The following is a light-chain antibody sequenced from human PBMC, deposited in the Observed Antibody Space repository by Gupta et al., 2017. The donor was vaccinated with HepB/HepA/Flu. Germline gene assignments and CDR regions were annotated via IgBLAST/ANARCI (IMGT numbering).Light chain of an antibody. CDR2: SSD. CDR3: AAWDDSLNGRV. J-gene: IGLJ3*02. CDR1: SSNIGRNP. Sequence: QSVLTQPPSPSGTPGQRFTISCSGSSSNIGRNPIHWYQQLPGTAPKLLIYSSDQRPSGVPDRFSGSKSGTSASLAISGLQSEDEADYYCAAWDDSLNGRVFGGGTKLTVL. V-gene: IGLV1-44*01.